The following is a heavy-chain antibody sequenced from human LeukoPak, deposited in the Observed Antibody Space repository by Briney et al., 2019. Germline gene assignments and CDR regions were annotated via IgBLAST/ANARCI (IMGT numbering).Heavy chain of an antibody. V-gene: IGHV4-59*01. D-gene: IGHD2-2*01. Sequence: SETLSLTCTVSGGSISSYYWSWIRQPPGKGLEWIGNIYYSGSTNYNPSLKSRVTISVDTSKNQLSLKLSSVTAADTAVYYCARALAPAGDIVVVPATIPHYYYYMDVWGNGTTVTVSS. CDR1: GGSISSYY. CDR3: ARALAPAGDIVVVPATIPHYYYYMDV. CDR2: IYYSGST. J-gene: IGHJ6*03.